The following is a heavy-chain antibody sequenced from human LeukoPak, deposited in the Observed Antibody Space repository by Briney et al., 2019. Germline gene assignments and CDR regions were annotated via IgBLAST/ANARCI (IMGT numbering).Heavy chain of an antibody. D-gene: IGHD3-22*01. V-gene: IGHV4-39*01. Sequence: PSETLSLTCAVSGGSISSTGYCWAWIRQPPGKGLEWIGTIYYSGSTYHNTSLKSRITMSVDTSRNQFSLKLSSVDAADTAVYYCAKAGVRYFDSSCLYAFDFWGQGTTVTVSS. CDR1: GGSISSTGYC. CDR2: IYYSGST. J-gene: IGHJ3*01. CDR3: AKAGVRYFDSSCLYAFDF.